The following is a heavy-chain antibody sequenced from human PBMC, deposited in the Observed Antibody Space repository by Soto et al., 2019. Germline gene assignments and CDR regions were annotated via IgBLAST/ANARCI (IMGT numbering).Heavy chain of an antibody. Sequence: QVQLVESGGAVVQPGRSLRLSCVASGFPFSSYGMHWVRQAPGKGLEWVAVIWDDGSNKYYADSVKGRFSISRDNSKNTLYLQMNSLRAEDTAVYYCASSASCGQGTLVTVSS. CDR3: ASSAS. CDR2: IWDDGSNK. J-gene: IGHJ5*02. D-gene: IGHD3-10*01. CDR1: GFPFSSYG. V-gene: IGHV3-33*01.